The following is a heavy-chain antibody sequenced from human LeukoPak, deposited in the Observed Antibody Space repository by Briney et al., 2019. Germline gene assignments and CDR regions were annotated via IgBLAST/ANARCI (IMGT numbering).Heavy chain of an antibody. J-gene: IGHJ4*02. CDR2: VGAAGDT. CDR3: SSSEYYFDY. V-gene: IGHV3-13*01. CDR1: GFTFSNYD. Sequence: GGSLRLSCAASGFTFSNYDMHWVRQATGKGLEWVSAVGAAGDTDYPDSVKGRFTISRDNSKNTLYLQMNSLRAEDTAVYYCSSSEYYFDYWGQGTLVTVSS. D-gene: IGHD2-15*01.